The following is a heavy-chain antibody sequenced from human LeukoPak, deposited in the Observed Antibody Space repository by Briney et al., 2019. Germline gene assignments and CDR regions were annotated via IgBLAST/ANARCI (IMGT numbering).Heavy chain of an antibody. D-gene: IGHD3-3*01. V-gene: IGHV4-4*02. J-gene: IGHJ4*02. CDR2: IYHSGST. CDR1: GDSISGSNW. Sequence: KPSETLSLTCAVSGDSISGSNWWSWVRQPPGKGLEWIGEIYHSGSTNYNPSLKSRATISVDKSKNQFSLRLSSVTAADTAVYYCAREGGFYRPLDYSGQGTLVTVSS. CDR3: AREGGFYRPLDY.